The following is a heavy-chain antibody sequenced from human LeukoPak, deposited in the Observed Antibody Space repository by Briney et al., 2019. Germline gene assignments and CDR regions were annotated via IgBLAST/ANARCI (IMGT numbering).Heavy chain of an antibody. D-gene: IGHD1-26*01. CDR3: ASSLYSGSYSYFDY. CDR1: GGTFSSYA. Sequence: GASVKVSCKASGGTFSSYAISWVRQAPGQRLEWMGGIIPIFGTANYAQKFQGRVTITADESTSTAYMELSSLRSEDTAVYYCASSLYSGSYSYFDYWGQGTLVTVSS. V-gene: IGHV1-69*13. J-gene: IGHJ4*02. CDR2: IIPIFGTA.